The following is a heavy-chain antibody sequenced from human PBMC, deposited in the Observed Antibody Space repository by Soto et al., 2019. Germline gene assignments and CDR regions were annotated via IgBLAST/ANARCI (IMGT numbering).Heavy chain of an antibody. CDR2: IYYSGST. CDR1: GGSISSYY. D-gene: IGHD3-16*01. CDR3: ARRYGWAFDI. Sequence: QVQLQESGPGLVKPSETLSLTCTVSGGSISSYYWSWIRQPPGKGLEWIGYIYYSGSTNYNPSLKSRVTISVDPSKSQFSLKLSSVTAADTAVYYSARRYGWAFDIWGQWTMVTVSS. V-gene: IGHV4-59*08. J-gene: IGHJ3*02.